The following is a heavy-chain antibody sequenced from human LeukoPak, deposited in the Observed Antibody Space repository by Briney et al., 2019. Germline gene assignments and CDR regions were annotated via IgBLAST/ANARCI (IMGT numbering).Heavy chain of an antibody. Sequence: GGSLRLSCAASGFTFSSYAMNWVPQAPGKGLEWGSSITNSDGSTYYADFVKGRFTISRDNSKNTLHLQMNSLRAEDTAVYYCAKSLGVGGYTRYKGFDQWGQGTLVTVSS. D-gene: IGHD5-24*01. J-gene: IGHJ4*02. CDR1: GFTFSSYA. V-gene: IGHV3-23*01. CDR3: AKSLGVGGYTRYKGFDQ. CDR2: ITNSDGST.